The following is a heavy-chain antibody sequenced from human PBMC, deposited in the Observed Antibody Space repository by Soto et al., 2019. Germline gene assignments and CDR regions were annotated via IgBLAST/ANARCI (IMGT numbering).Heavy chain of an antibody. CDR3: ARVSYSSSWYGGGAFDI. Sequence: ASVKVSCKASGYTFTSYDINWVRQATGQGLEWMGWMNPNSGNTGYAQKFQGRVTMTRNTSIRTAYMELSSLRSEDTAVYYCARVSYSSSWYGGGAFDIWGQGTMVTVSS. V-gene: IGHV1-8*01. J-gene: IGHJ3*02. CDR1: GYTFTSYD. D-gene: IGHD6-13*01. CDR2: MNPNSGNT.